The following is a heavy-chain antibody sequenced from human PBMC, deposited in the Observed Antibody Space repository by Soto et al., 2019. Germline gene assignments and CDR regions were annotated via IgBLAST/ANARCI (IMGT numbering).Heavy chain of an antibody. CDR3: AREFSGSYPTFDY. CDR2: ITYDGANG. J-gene: IGHJ4*02. Sequence: QAGGSLRLSCLASGFIFRSYAMHWVRQAPGKGLEWVAVITYDGANGYYADSVRGRFAISRNNSKSTLFLQMNSLRPEDTAVYYCAREFSGSYPTFDYWGQGTLAPVSS. CDR1: GFIFRSYA. V-gene: IGHV3-30*09. D-gene: IGHD1-26*01.